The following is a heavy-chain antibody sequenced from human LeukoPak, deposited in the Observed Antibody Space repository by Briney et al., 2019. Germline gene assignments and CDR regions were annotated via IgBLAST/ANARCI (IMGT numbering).Heavy chain of an antibody. Sequence: SETLSLTCAVYGGSFSGYYWSWIRQPPGKGLEWIGEINHSGSTNYNPSLKSRVTISVDTSKNQFSLKLSSVTAADTAVYYCARYSSRSFYFDYWGQGTLVTVSS. D-gene: IGHD3-22*01. CDR3: ARYSSRSFYFDY. V-gene: IGHV4-34*01. CDR2: INHSGST. CDR1: GGSFSGYY. J-gene: IGHJ4*02.